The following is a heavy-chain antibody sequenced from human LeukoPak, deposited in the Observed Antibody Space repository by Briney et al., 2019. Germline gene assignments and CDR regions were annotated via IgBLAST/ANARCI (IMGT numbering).Heavy chain of an antibody. D-gene: IGHD2-15*01. CDR1: GGSFSGYY. J-gene: IGHJ4*02. V-gene: IGHV4-34*01. CDR3: GRGLNLGGYFDY. Sequence: SETLSLTCAVYGGSFSGYYWSWIRQPPGKGMEWIGEINHSGSTNYNPSLKSRVTISVDTSKNQFSLKLSSVTAADTAVYYCGRGLNLGGYFDYWGQGTLVTVSS. CDR2: INHSGST.